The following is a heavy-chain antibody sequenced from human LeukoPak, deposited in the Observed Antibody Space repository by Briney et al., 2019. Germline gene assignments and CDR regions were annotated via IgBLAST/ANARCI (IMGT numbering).Heavy chain of an antibody. CDR3: ARVSSSGWYWHYYYYMDV. J-gene: IGHJ6*03. D-gene: IGHD6-19*01. CDR2: IIPIFGVT. Sequence: SVKVSCKASGYTFTRYYMHGVRQAPGQGGEGMGGIIPIFGVTNYAQKMQGRVTITADKSTSTPYLELSRLTSDDTAVYSCARVSSSGWYWHYYYYMDVWGQGTTVTVSS. V-gene: IGHV1-69*10. CDR1: GYTFTRYY.